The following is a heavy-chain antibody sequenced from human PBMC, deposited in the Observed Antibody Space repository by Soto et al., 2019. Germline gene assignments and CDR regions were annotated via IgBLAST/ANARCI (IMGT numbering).Heavy chain of an antibody. V-gene: IGHV1-8*01. Sequence: ASVKVSCKASGYTFTTYNINWVRQATVQGLEWMGWMNPNSGNTGYAQKFQDRITLTRDTSITTAYMELSSLTSDDTAVYFCLRYGVAATYWGQGTQVTVSS. D-gene: IGHD2-8*01. CDR3: LRYGVAATY. CDR2: MNPNSGNT. J-gene: IGHJ4*02. CDR1: GYTFTTYN.